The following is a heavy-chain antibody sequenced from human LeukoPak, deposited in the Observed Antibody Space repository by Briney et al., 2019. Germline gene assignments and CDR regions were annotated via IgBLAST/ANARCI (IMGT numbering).Heavy chain of an antibody. J-gene: IGHJ4*02. D-gene: IGHD6-13*01. Sequence: PGGSLRLSCAASGFTFSSYSMNWVRQAPGKGLEWVSSISSSSSYIYYADSVEGRFTISRDNAKNSLYLQMNSLRAEDTAVYYCARDRRSRYYFDYWGQGTLVTVSS. V-gene: IGHV3-21*01. CDR1: GFTFSSYS. CDR2: ISSSSSYI. CDR3: ARDRRSRYYFDY.